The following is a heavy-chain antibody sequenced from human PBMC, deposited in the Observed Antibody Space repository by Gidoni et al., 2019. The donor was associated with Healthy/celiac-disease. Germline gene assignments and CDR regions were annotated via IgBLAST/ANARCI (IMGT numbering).Heavy chain of an antibody. CDR2: IGTAGDT. J-gene: IGHJ4*02. D-gene: IGHD3-3*01. V-gene: IGHV3-13*01. CDR3: ARGASQDYDFWSGYSNFDY. Sequence: EVQLVESGGGLVQPGGSLRLSCAASGFPFSSYDMHWVRQATGKGLEWVSAIGTAGDTYYPGSVKGRFTISRENAKNSLYLQMNSLRAGDTAVYYCARGASQDYDFWSGYSNFDYWGQGTLVTVSS. CDR1: GFPFSSYD.